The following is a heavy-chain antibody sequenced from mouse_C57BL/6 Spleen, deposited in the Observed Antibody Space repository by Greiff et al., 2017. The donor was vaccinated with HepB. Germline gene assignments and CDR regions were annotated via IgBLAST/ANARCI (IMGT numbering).Heavy chain of an antibody. D-gene: IGHD3-1*01. CDR2: IDPSDSYT. Sequence: VKLQESGAELVMPGASVKLSCKASGYTFTSYWMHWVKQRPGQGLEWIGEIDPSDSYTNYNQKFKGKSTLTVDKSSSTAYMQLSSLTSEDSAVYYCARKERANFDVWGTGTTVTVSS. CDR3: ARKERANFDV. V-gene: IGHV1-69*01. J-gene: IGHJ1*03. CDR1: GYTFTSYW.